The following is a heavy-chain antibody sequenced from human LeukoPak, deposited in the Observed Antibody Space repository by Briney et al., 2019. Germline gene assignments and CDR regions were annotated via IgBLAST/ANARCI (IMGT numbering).Heavy chain of an antibody. J-gene: IGHJ5*02. CDR3: AILPSSDTFYYDRSGYYRPGVS. CDR2: IYYSGST. V-gene: IGHV4-39*07. D-gene: IGHD3-22*01. CDR1: SGSISSSHYY. Sequence: SETLSLTCTVSSGSISSSHYYWGWIRQPPGKGLEWIGSIYYSGSTYYNPSLKSRVTISVDTSKGQFSLKLSSVTAADTAVYYCAILPSSDTFYYDRSGYYRPGVSWGQGTLVTVSS.